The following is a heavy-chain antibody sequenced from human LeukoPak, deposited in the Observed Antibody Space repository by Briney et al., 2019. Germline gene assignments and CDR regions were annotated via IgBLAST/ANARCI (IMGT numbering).Heavy chain of an antibody. CDR3: ARGTLDSSGQPYFDY. CDR2: INPNSGGT. CDR1: GYTFTGYY. J-gene: IGHJ4*02. V-gene: IGHV1-2*02. Sequence: GPVKVSCKASGYTFTGYYMHWVRQAPGQGLEWMGWINPNSGGTNYAQKFQGRVTMTRDTSISTAYMELSRLRSDDTAVYYCARGTLDSSGQPYFDYWGQGTLVTVSS. D-gene: IGHD6-19*01.